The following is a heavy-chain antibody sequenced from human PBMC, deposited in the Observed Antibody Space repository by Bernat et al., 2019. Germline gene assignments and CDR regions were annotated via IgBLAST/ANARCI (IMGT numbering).Heavy chain of an antibody. V-gene: IGHV3-30*03. Sequence: VQLVESGGGLVQPGGSLRLSCAASGFTFSSYSMNWVRQAPGKGLEWVAVISYDGSNKYYADSVKGRFTISRDNSKNTLYLQMNSLRAEDTAVYYCASVLVADSDYWGQGTLVTVSS. CDR3: ASVLVADSDY. CDR2: ISYDGSNK. J-gene: IGHJ4*02. CDR1: GFTFSSYS. D-gene: IGHD5-12*01.